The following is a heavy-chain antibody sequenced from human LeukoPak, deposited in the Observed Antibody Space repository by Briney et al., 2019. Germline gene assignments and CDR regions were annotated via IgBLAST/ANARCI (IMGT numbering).Heavy chain of an antibody. CDR3: ARHGYCSGGSCYWDY. V-gene: IGHV4-59*08. Sequence: SETLSLTCTVSGGSISPFYWSWIRQPPGKGLEWIAYIYYSGSTAYNPSLKSRVAISVDTSNNQVSLKLSSVTAADTAVYYGARHGYCSGGSCYWDYWGQGTLVTVSS. CDR1: GGSISPFY. CDR2: IYYSGST. J-gene: IGHJ4*02. D-gene: IGHD2-15*01.